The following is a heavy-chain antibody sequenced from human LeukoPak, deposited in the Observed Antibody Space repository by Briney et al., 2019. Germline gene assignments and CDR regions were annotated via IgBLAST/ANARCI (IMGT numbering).Heavy chain of an antibody. Sequence: ASVKVSCKASGYTFTSYYMHWVRQAPGQGLEWMGIINPSGGSTSYAQKFQGRVTMTRDMSTSTVYMELSSLRSEDTAVYYCARDLDPILNYYGSGSFNWFDPWGQGTLVTVSS. CDR2: INPSGGST. CDR3: ARDLDPILNYYGSGSFNWFDP. V-gene: IGHV1-46*01. D-gene: IGHD3-10*01. J-gene: IGHJ5*02. CDR1: GYTFTSYY.